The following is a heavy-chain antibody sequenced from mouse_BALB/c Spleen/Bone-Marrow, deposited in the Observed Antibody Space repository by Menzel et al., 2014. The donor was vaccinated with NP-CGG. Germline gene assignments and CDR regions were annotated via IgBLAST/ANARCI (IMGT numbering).Heavy chain of an antibody. V-gene: IGHV1-69*01. D-gene: IGHD4-1*01. CDR1: GYTFTDYW. J-gene: IGHJ2*01. CDR2: IDTSDTYT. Sequence: QVQLKQSGAELVMPGASVKMSCKASGYTFTDYWMHWVKQRPGQGLEWIGAIDTSDTYTNYNQKFKGKATLTVDESSSTAYMQLSSLTSEDSAVHFCTRGWDGYYFDYWGQGTTLTVSS. CDR3: TRGWDGYYFDY.